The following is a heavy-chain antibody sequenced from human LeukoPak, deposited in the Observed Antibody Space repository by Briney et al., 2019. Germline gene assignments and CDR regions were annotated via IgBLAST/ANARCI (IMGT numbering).Heavy chain of an antibody. J-gene: IGHJ4*02. CDR2: IFYSGST. V-gene: IGHV4-39*07. CDR1: GGSISSSSRY. Sequence: SETLSLTCTVSGGSISSSSRYWGWIRQPPGKGLEWIGSIFYSGSTYYNPSLKSRVTISVDTSKNQFSLKLSSVTAADTAVYYCATTTIRLGFWGQGTLVTVSS. D-gene: IGHD4-17*01. CDR3: ATTTIRLGF.